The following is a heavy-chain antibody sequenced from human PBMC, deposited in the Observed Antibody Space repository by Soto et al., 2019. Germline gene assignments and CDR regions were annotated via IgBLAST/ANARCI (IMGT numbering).Heavy chain of an antibody. Sequence: PGGSLRLSCAASGFTFSSYRMNWVRQAPGKGLEWVSYISSSSSTIYYADYVKGRYTTSRDNAKNSLYLQMNSLRAEDTAVYYCARDISELMITFGGVIVPFDYWGQGTLVTVSS. CDR2: ISSSSSTI. V-gene: IGHV3-48*01. D-gene: IGHD3-16*02. J-gene: IGHJ4*02. CDR3: ARDISELMITFGGVIVPFDY. CDR1: GFTFSSYR.